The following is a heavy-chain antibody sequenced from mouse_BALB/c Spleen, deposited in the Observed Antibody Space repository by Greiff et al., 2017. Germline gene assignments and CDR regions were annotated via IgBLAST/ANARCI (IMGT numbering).Heavy chain of an antibody. CDR3: ARDVKLGLRHFDY. CDR2: IWAGGST. V-gene: IGHV2-9*02. D-gene: IGHD3-1*01. CDR1: GFSLTSYG. J-gene: IGHJ2*01. Sequence: QVQLQQSGPGLVAPSQSLSITCTVSGFSLTSYGVHWVRQPPGKGLEWLGVIWAGGSTNYNSALMSRLSISKDNSKSQVFLKMNSLQTDDTAMYYCARDVKLGLRHFDYWGQGTTLTVSS.